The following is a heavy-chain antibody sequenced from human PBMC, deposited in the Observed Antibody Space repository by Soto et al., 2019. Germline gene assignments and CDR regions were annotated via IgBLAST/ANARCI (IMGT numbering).Heavy chain of an antibody. V-gene: IGHV4-4*07. CDR1: GGSIRGNY. D-gene: IGHD1-26*01. Sequence: SETLSLTCNVSGGSIRGNYWSWFRSPTGKCPQSTGSLYTGRTTTCRPPRKSRTTLLLDPPKKQFSLKLSSVTAADTGVYYCAREGASEIGMDVWRQGTTVTVSS. J-gene: IGHJ6*02. CDR2: LYTGRTT. CDR3: AREGASEIGMDV.